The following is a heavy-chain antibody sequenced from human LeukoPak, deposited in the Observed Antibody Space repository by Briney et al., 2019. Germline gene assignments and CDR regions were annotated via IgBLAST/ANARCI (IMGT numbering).Heavy chain of an antibody. CDR1: GFTFSRSA. CDR2: ISSSGNT. CDR3: VKGRISEDGLDF. Sequence: GGSLRLSCAASGFTFSRSAMTWVRQTPGKGLDWVSSISSSGNTYYADSVKGRCTISRDNAKNMLYLQMNSLRAEDTAVYYCVKGRISEDGLDFWGQGTLATVSS. V-gene: IGHV3-23*01. J-gene: IGHJ4*02. D-gene: IGHD6-13*01.